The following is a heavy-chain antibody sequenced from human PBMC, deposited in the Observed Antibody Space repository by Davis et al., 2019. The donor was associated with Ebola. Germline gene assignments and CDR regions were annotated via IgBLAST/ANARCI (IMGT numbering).Heavy chain of an antibody. J-gene: IGHJ6*02. V-gene: IGHV1-69*13. CDR2: ISPIFDAT. D-gene: IGHD2-2*02. CDR3: ATGYCSSTSCYKKQYYGMDV. Sequence: SSVPVSRTRCLCSHRSYRCIWDRQAPGEGYKGMGRISPIFDATVYAQKFQGRFTITADESSSTDYMELSSLRSEDSAVYYCATGYCSSTSCYKKQYYGMDVWGQGTTVTVSS. CDR1: LCSHRSYR.